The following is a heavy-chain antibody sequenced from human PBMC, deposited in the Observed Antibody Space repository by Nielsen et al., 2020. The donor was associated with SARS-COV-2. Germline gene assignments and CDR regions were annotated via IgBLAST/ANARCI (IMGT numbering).Heavy chain of an antibody. CDR2: ISAYNGNT. J-gene: IGHJ6*02. V-gene: IGHV1-18*04. CDR1: GYTFTGYY. CDR3: ASRLRSYYGMDV. D-gene: IGHD3-3*01. Sequence: VSVKVSCKASGYTFTGYYMHWVRQAPGQGLEWMGWISAYNGNTNYAQKLQGRVTMTTDTSTSTAYMELRSLRSDDTAVYYCASRLRSYYGMDVWGQGTTVTVSS.